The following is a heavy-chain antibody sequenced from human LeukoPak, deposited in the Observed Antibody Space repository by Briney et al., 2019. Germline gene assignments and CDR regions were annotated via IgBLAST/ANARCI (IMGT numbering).Heavy chain of an antibody. J-gene: IGHJ3*02. V-gene: IGHV4-59*01. D-gene: IGHD3-22*01. CDR1: GGSISSYY. Sequence: SETLSLTCTVSGGSISSYYWSWIRQPPGKGLEWIGYIYYSGSTNYNPSLKSRVTISVDTSKNQFSLKLSSVTAADTAVYYCARSRNYDGSGYYVRYVFDIWGQGTMVTVSS. CDR2: IYYSGST. CDR3: ARSRNYDGSGYYVRYVFDI.